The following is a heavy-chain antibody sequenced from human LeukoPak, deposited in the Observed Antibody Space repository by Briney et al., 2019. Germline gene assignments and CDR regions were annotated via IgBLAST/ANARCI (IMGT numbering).Heavy chain of an antibody. D-gene: IGHD3-3*01. CDR1: GFTFSDYT. CDR2: MSNDGSIK. J-gene: IGHJ3*01. V-gene: IGHV3-30-3*01. Sequence: PGGSLRLSCAASGFTFSDYTIHWVRQAPGKGLEWVAVMSNDGSIKKYANSVKGRFTISRDNSKSSLYLQMDSLRAEDTAVYYCAREFTIFGVVIQRYDAFDVWGQGTMVTVSS. CDR3: AREFTIFGVVIQRYDAFDV.